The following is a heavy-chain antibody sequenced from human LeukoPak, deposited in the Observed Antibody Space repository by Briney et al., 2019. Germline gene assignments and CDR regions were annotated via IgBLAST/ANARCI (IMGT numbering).Heavy chain of an antibody. Sequence: GGSLRLSCAASGFTFSSYWMHWVRQAPGKGLVWVSRINSDGSSTSYADSVKGRFTISRDNAKNTLYLQMNSLRAEDTAVYYCARGHGYCSSTSCVGWFDPWGQGTLVTVSS. D-gene: IGHD2-2*03. CDR3: ARGHGYCSSTSCVGWFDP. CDR2: INSDGSST. V-gene: IGHV3-74*01. J-gene: IGHJ5*02. CDR1: GFTFSSYW.